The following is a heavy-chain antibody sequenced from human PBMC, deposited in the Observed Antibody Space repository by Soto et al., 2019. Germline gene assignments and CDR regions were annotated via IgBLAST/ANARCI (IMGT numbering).Heavy chain of an antibody. J-gene: IGHJ4*02. CDR3: ARNRLAAAGTNPYYFDY. V-gene: IGHV3-30-3*01. CDR1: GFTFSSYA. Sequence: ESGGGVVQPGRSLRLSCAASGFTFSSYAMHWVRQAPGKGLEWVAVISYDGSNKYYADSVKGRFTISRDNSKNTLYLQMNSLRAEDTAVYYCARNRLAAAGTNPYYFDYWGQGTLVTVSS. CDR2: ISYDGSNK. D-gene: IGHD6-13*01.